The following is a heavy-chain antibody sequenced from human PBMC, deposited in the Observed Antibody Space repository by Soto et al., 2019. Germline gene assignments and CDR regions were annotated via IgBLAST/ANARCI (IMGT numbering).Heavy chain of an antibody. CDR3: ARDGYCSGGSCYSVPVFDY. J-gene: IGHJ4*02. CDR2: IWYDGSNK. Sequence: GGSLRLSCAASGFTFSSYGMHWVRQAPGKGLEWVAVIWYDGSNKYYADSVKGRFTISRDNSKNTLYLQMNSLRAEDTAVYYCARDGYCSGGSCYSVPVFDYWAQRTPVTVSS. D-gene: IGHD2-15*01. CDR1: GFTFSSYG. V-gene: IGHV3-33*01.